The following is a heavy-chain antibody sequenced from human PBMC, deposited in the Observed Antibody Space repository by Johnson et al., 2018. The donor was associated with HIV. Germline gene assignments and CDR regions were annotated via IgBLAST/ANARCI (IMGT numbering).Heavy chain of an antibody. V-gene: IGHV3-43D*03. D-gene: IGHD5-24*01. CDR1: GLAFHDYA. Sequence: VQLVESGGAVVQPGGSLRLSCVVSGLAFHDYAIHWVRQAPGKGLEWVSVISWDGASTHYADSVKGRFTISRDNSKTSVYLQMHSLRSEDTALYYCAREGATIEGRSTFDIWGPGTMVTVSS. CDR3: AREGATIEGRSTFDI. J-gene: IGHJ3*02. CDR2: ISWDGAST.